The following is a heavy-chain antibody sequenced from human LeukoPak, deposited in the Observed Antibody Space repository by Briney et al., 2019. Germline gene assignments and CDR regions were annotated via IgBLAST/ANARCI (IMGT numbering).Heavy chain of an antibody. V-gene: IGHV1-8*01. CDR2: MNPNSGNT. CDR3: ARGPGTTRYLYYYYGMDV. Sequence: ASVKVSCKASGYTFTSYDINWVRQATGQGLEWMGWMNPNSGNTGYAQKFQGRVTMTRNTSISTAYMELSSLRSEDTAVYYCARGPGTTRYLYYYYGMDVWGQGTTVTVSS. D-gene: IGHD4-11*01. J-gene: IGHJ6*02. CDR1: GYTFTSYD.